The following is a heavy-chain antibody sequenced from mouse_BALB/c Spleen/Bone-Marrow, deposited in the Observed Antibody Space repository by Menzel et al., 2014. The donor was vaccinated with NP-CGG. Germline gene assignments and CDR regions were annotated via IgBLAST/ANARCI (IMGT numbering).Heavy chain of an antibody. J-gene: IGHJ3*01. CDR1: GYTFTSYW. CDR2: INPSTGYT. CDR3: ARYPYGYDGFAY. V-gene: IGHV1-7*01. Sequence: VQLQQSGAELAKPGASVKMSCKASGYTFTSYWMHWVKQRPGQGLEWIGYINPSTGYTEYNQKFKDKATLTADKSSSTAYMQLSSLTSEDSAVYYCARYPYGYDGFAYWGQGTRVTVSA. D-gene: IGHD2-2*01.